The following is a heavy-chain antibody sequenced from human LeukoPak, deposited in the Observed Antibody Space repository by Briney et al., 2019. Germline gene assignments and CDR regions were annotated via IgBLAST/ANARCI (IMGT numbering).Heavy chain of an antibody. D-gene: IGHD3-22*01. Sequence: TGRSLRLSCAASGFTFSDYSMNWVRQAPGNGLEWVASVNTVSSYIYYADSMRGRFTISRDNAKNSLFLQMNRLRAEDTAVYYCARLRRNSDRSDFFYYYDHWGQGTLVTVSS. CDR3: ARLRRNSDRSDFFYYYDH. CDR1: GFTFSDYS. J-gene: IGHJ4*02. CDR2: VNTVSSYI. V-gene: IGHV3-21*01.